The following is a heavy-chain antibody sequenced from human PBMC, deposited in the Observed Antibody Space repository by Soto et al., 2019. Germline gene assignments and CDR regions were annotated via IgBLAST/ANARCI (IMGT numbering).Heavy chain of an antibody. CDR1: GGSFSGYY. Sequence: SETLSLPCAAYGGSFSGYYWSWIRQPPGKGLEWIGAIDHSDNTNYNPSLKSRVTISVDTSKNQFSQKLRSVTAADTAVYYCARRIAVASTGLYYFESWGQGTLVTVSS. J-gene: IGHJ4*02. CDR2: IDHSDNT. D-gene: IGHD6-19*01. V-gene: IGHV4-34*01. CDR3: ARRIAVASTGLYYFES.